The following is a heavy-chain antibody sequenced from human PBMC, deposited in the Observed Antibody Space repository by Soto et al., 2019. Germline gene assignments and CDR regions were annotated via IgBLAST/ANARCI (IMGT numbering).Heavy chain of an antibody. CDR1: GFTLSDHY. CDR2: STNKANSYTA. CDR3: ARAVEDGDYGDYYYGMDV. D-gene: IGHD4-17*01. Sequence: EVQLVESGGGLVQPGGSLSLSCAASGFTLSDHYMDWVRQAPGKGLEWVGRSTNKANSYTADYAPSVKGRFTISIDDSKNSLHLQLNSLKTEDTAMYFCARAVEDGDYGDYYYGMDVWGQGTTVTVSS. J-gene: IGHJ6*02. V-gene: IGHV3-72*01.